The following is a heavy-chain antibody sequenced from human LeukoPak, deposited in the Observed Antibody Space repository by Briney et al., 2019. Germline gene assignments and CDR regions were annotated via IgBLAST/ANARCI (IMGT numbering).Heavy chain of an antibody. D-gene: IGHD3-22*01. Sequence: PGGSLRLSCAVSGFTFSSYAMSWVRQAPGKGLEWVSAISGSGGSIYYADSVKGRFTISRDNSKNTLYLQMNSLRAEDTAVYYCAKASAMIVVVSKHFDYWGQGTLVTVSS. J-gene: IGHJ4*02. CDR1: GFTFSSYA. CDR3: AKASAMIVVVSKHFDY. CDR2: ISGSGGSI. V-gene: IGHV3-23*01.